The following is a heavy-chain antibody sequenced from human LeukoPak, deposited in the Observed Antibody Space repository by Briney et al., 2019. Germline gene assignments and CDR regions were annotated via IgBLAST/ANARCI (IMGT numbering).Heavy chain of an antibody. V-gene: IGHV3-30*18. CDR1: GFTFSSYG. CDR3: AKDLRYSSSWYPAPGYYGMDV. D-gene: IGHD6-13*01. Sequence: PGRSLRLSCAASGFTFSSYGMHWVGQAPGKGLEWVAVISYDGSNKYYADSVKGRFTISRDNSKNTLYLQMNSLRAEDTAVYYCAKDLRYSSSWYPAPGYYGMDVWGKGTTVTVSS. CDR2: ISYDGSNK. J-gene: IGHJ6*04.